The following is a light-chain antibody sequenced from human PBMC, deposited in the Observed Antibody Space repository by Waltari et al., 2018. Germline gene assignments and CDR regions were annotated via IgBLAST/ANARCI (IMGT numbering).Light chain of an antibody. CDR3: QQYGRSWNT. Sequence: EIVLTQSPGTLSLSPGEKANLSCRASQSVSSSYLAWYQQKPGQAPRLLIHGASSRATGIPDRFSGSGSGTDFTLTISRLEPEDFAVYYCQQYGRSWNTFGQGTKLEIK. CDR2: GAS. V-gene: IGKV3-20*01. J-gene: IGKJ2*01. CDR1: QSVSSSY.